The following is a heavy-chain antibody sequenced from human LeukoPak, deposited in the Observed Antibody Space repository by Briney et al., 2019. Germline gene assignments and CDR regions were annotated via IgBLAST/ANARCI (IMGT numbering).Heavy chain of an antibody. V-gene: IGHV1-69-2*01. CDR2: VNPKCGET. D-gene: IGHD3-22*01. CDR3: ATPSGSYFGYYYLHY. Sequence: ATVKVSCKASGYKFSDYYMHWVKQAPGKGPEWMGRVNPKCGETYYASKFHGRLTITVDLSTNTAFMELNRLTSDDTALYYCATPSGSYFGYYYLHYWGRGTQVTVSS. J-gene: IGHJ4*02. CDR1: GYKFSDYY.